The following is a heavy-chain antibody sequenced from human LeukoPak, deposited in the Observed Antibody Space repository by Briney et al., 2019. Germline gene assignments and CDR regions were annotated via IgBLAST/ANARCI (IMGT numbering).Heavy chain of an antibody. CDR1: GGSISSGDYY. J-gene: IGHJ6*04. V-gene: IGHV4-30-4*01. CDR3: ARGGGFHLDV. CDR2: TYYSGST. D-gene: IGHD3-16*01. Sequence: SQTLSLTCTVSGGSISSGDYYWSWIRQPPGQGLEWIGYTYYSGSTYYNPSLKSRVTISVDTSKNQFSLKLSSVTAADTAVYYCARGGGFHLDVWGKGTTVTVSS.